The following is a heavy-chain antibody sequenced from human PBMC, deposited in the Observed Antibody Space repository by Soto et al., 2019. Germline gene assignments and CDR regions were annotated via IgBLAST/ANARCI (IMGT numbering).Heavy chain of an antibody. CDR2: IYYSGST. V-gene: IGHV4-59*01. D-gene: IGHD3-10*01. CDR3: ARDQTYYYGSGSPTRYYYYGMDV. CDR1: GGSISSYY. J-gene: IGHJ6*02. Sequence: PSETLSLTYTVSGGSISSYYWSWIRQPPGKGLEWIGYIYYSGSTNYNPSLKSRVTISVDTSKNQFSLKLSSVTAADTAVYYCARDQTYYYGSGSPTRYYYYGMDVWGQGAPVTVS.